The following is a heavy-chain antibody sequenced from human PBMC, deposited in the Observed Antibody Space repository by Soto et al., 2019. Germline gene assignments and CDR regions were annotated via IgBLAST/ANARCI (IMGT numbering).Heavy chain of an antibody. V-gene: IGHV1-8*01. Sequence: ASVKVSCKXSGYTFTNYDINWVRQATGQGLEWMGWMNPNSGNTGYAQKLQGRVTMTRNTSMSTASMELSSLRSEDTAVYYCARGPMRCTSSSCPYFFDYWAQGTLVTVSS. D-gene: IGHD2-2*01. CDR1: GYTFTNYD. CDR3: ARGPMRCTSSSCPYFFDY. J-gene: IGHJ4*02. CDR2: MNPNSGNT.